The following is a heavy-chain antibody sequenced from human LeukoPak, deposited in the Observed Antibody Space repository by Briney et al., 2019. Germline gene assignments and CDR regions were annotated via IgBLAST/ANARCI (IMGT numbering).Heavy chain of an antibody. J-gene: IGHJ3*02. V-gene: IGHV4-39*01. CDR2: IYYSGST. D-gene: IGHD2-15*01. CDR1: GCSISSSSYY. Sequence: SETLSLTCTVSGCSISSSSYYWGWIRQPPGKGLEWIGSIYYSGSTYYNPSLKSRVTISVDTSKNQFSLKLSSVTAADTAVYYCARQPPYCSGGSCYSGHDAFDIWGQGTMVTVSS. CDR3: ARQPPYCSGGSCYSGHDAFDI.